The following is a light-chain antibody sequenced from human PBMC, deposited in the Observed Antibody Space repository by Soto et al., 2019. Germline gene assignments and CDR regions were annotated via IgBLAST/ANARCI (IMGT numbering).Light chain of an antibody. Sequence: DIPMTQSPSSLSASVGDTVTITCRASQSITTYLNWFQQKPGKAPRLLIYASSSLHSGVPSRFSGSGFETDFTLTISSLQPEDFATYYCQQSYNTPRTFGQGTKVEVK. V-gene: IGKV1-39*01. CDR2: ASS. CDR3: QQSYNTPRT. J-gene: IGKJ1*01. CDR1: QSITTY.